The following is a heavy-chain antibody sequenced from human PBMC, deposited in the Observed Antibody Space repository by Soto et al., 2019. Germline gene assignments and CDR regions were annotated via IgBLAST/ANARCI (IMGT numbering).Heavy chain of an antibody. D-gene: IGHD3-16*01. Sequence: ASVKVSCKASGLTSRDSAVQWVRQRRGHRLEWIGWIVVGSGNTNYAQDFQGRVTISRDMTTDTVYMELSSLRSEDSAIYYCARMATFGSLNWFDPWGQGTLVTVSS. V-gene: IGHV1-58*01. J-gene: IGHJ5*02. CDR2: IVVGSGNT. CDR1: GLTSRDSA. CDR3: ARMATFGSLNWFDP.